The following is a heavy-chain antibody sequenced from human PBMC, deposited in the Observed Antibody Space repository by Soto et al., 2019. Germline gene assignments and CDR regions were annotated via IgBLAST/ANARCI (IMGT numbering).Heavy chain of an antibody. Sequence: QVQLVQSGAGVKKPGSSVKVSCKASGGTFSSYSINWVRQAPGQGLESMGGIIPIFGTANYAQKFQGRVTLTADESTSTAHMELSSLRNEDTAVYYCARPFQSWPGGWYFDLWGRGTLVTVSS. D-gene: IGHD3-16*01. CDR2: IIPIFGTA. J-gene: IGHJ2*01. CDR3: ARPFQSWPGGWYFDL. CDR1: GGTFSSYS. V-gene: IGHV1-69*01.